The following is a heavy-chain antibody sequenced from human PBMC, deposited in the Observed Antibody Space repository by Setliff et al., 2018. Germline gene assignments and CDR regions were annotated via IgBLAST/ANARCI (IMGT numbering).Heavy chain of an antibody. CDR1: GGTFSSYA. D-gene: IGHD3-22*01. CDR2: IIPIFGTA. CDR3: ARARGYYYDSSGGLFDY. Sequence: ASVKVSCKASGGTFSSYAISWVRQAPGQGPEWMGGIIPIFGTANYAQKFQGRVTITADESTSTAYMELSSLRSEDTAVYYCARARGYYYDSSGGLFDYWGQGTLVTISS. J-gene: IGHJ4*02. V-gene: IGHV1-69*13.